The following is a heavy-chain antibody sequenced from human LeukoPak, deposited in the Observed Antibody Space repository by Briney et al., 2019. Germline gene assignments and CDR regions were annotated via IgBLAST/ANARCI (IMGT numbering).Heavy chain of an antibody. V-gene: IGHV3-66*01. CDR3: ARGVGRVDY. J-gene: IGHJ4*02. CDR1: GFIVSSNY. CDR2: IYSGGST. Sequence: PGGSLRLSCAASGFIVSSNYMSWVRQAPGKGLEWVSVIYSGGSTYYADSMKGRFTISRDNSKNMLYLQMSSLRAEDTAVYYCARGVGRVDYWGQGTLVTVSS.